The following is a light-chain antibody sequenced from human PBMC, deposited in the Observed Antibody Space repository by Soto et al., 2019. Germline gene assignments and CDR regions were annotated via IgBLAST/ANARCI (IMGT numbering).Light chain of an antibody. Sequence: DIQMTQSPSSVSASVGDRVTITCRASQHINSWLAWYQQKPRKAPKLLMYAASSLQRGVPSRFSGSGSGTDLSLTSSSLQPEDSATYYCQHTNSFPYAFGQGTKLEIK. CDR1: QHINSW. CDR3: QHTNSFPYA. V-gene: IGKV1-12*01. CDR2: AAS. J-gene: IGKJ2*01.